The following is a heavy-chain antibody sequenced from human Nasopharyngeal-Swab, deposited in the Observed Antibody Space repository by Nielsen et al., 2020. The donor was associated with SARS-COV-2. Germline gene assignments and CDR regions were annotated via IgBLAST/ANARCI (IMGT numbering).Heavy chain of an antibody. CDR2: INAGNGNT. J-gene: IGHJ5*02. V-gene: IGHV1-3*01. Sequence: ASVKVSCKASGYTFTSYAMHWVRQAPGQRLEWMGWINAGNGNTKYSQKFQGRVTITRDTSASTAYMELSSLRSGDTAVYYCARFSPPLYCNSPTCLATWFDPWGQGTLVTVSS. CDR3: ARFSPPLYCNSPTCLATWFDP. D-gene: IGHD2-2*01. CDR1: GYTFTSYA.